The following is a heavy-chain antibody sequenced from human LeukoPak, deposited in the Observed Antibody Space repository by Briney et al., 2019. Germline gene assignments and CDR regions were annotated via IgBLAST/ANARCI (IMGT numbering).Heavy chain of an antibody. Sequence: SSETLSLTCGVSGGSISNSNWWSWVRQPPGKGLEWIGEIYHSGSTNYNPSLKSRVTISVDTSKNQFSLKLSSVTAADTAVYYCASLDGAIGIAARPSAYWGQGTLVTVSS. J-gene: IGHJ4*02. CDR2: IYHSGST. CDR3: ASLDGAIGIAARPSAY. CDR1: GGSISNSNW. D-gene: IGHD6-6*01. V-gene: IGHV4/OR15-8*01.